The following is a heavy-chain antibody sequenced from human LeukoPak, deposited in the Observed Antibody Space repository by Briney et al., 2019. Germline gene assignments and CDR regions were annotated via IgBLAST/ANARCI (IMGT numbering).Heavy chain of an antibody. CDR2: ISGSGETT. D-gene: IGHD6-19*01. V-gene: IGHV3-23*01. Sequence: GGSLRLSCAASGSTFSIYAMTWVRQAPGEGLEWVSVISGSGETTYYADSVKAQFTISRDNSKNTLYLQMSSLTAEDTAVYYCAREGVAGSGWYFDLWGRGTLVTVSS. J-gene: IGHJ2*01. CDR1: GSTFSIYA. CDR3: AREGVAGSGWYFDL.